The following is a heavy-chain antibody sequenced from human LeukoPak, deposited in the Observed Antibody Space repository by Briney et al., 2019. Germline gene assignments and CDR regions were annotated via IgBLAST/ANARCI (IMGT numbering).Heavy chain of an antibody. CDR3: SGDPNGDYVGAFDM. V-gene: IGHV3-23*01. Sequence: GGSLRLSCTASGFTFSDYAMTWVRQAPGKGLEWVASIRGGGDTKYYADSVKGRFTISRDNSKNTLFLQMNSLRGEDTAVYYCSGDPNGDYVGAFDMWGPETMVTVSS. CDR2: IRGGGDTK. J-gene: IGHJ3*02. D-gene: IGHD4-17*01. CDR1: GFTFSDYA.